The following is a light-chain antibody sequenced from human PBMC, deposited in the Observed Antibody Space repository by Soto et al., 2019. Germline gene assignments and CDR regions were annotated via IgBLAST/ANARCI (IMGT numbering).Light chain of an antibody. CDR2: EVN. V-gene: IGLV2-14*01. Sequence: QSVLTQPASVSGSPGQSITIACTGTSNDVGDYKYVSWYQHHPGKAPKLLIFEVNNRPSGVSYRFSGSKFGNTASLTISGRQAEDEADYFCTSYATYSTLVFGGGTKLTVL. J-gene: IGLJ2*01. CDR1: SNDVGDYKY. CDR3: TSYATYSTLV.